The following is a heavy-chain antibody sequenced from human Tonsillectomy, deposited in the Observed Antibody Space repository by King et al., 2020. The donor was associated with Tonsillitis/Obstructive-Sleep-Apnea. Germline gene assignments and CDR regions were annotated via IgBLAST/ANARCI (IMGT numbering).Heavy chain of an antibody. Sequence: VQLVESGAEVKKPGASVKVSCKASGYTFTSYDINWVRQATGQGLEWMGWMNPNSGNTGYAQKFQGRVTMTRNTSISTAYMELSSLRSEDTAVYYCARGVYDFWSGYRGPIDYWGQGTLVTVSS. CDR3: ARGVYDFWSGYRGPIDY. CDR1: GYTFTSYD. D-gene: IGHD3-3*01. V-gene: IGHV1-8*01. J-gene: IGHJ4*02. CDR2: MNPNSGNT.